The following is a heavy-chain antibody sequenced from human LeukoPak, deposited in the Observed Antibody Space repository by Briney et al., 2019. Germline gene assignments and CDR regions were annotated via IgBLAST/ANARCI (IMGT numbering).Heavy chain of an antibody. CDR2: ITSSSISI. CDR1: GFAFRSYS. D-gene: IGHD1-26*01. V-gene: IGHV3-48*01. J-gene: IGHJ4*02. CDR3: ARNYYEPTYDYYFDC. Sequence: PGGALRLSCAASGFAFRSYSMNWVRQAPGKGLEWLSYITSSSISIFYADSVKGRFTISRDNAKNSLYLHMNSLRAEDTALYYCARNYYEPTYDYYFDCWGQGTLVTVSS.